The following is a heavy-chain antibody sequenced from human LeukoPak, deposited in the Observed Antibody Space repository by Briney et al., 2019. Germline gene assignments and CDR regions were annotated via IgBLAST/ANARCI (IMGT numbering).Heavy chain of an antibody. J-gene: IGHJ5*02. D-gene: IGHD3-16*01. V-gene: IGHV3-21*01. CDR1: GFTFSSYS. CDR3: ARVNGWGAQWFDP. Sequence: PGGSLRLSCAASGFTFSSYSMNWVRQAPGKGLEWVSSISSSSSYIYYADSVKGRFTISRDNAKNSLYLQMNSLRAEDTAVYYCARVNGWGAQWFDPWGQGTLVTVSS. CDR2: ISSSSSYI.